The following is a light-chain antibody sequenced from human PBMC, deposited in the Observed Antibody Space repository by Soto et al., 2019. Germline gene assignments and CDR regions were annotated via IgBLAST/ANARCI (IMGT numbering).Light chain of an antibody. J-gene: IGKJ3*01. CDR1: QGVGGW. Sequence: IQMTQSPSSVSASVGDRVTMTCRASQGVGGWLAWYQQKPGKVPKLLIYATSSLHSVVPSRFSGSGSGTDFTLSISSLQPEDFATYYCQQTHSLPLSFGPGTKVDIK. V-gene: IGKV1-12*01. CDR3: QQTHSLPLS. CDR2: ATS.